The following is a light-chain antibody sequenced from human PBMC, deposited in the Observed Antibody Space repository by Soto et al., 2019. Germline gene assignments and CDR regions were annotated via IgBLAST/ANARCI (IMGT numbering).Light chain of an antibody. J-gene: IGLJ2*01. CDR2: EDN. V-gene: IGLV6-57*02. CDR3: QSYDSSNHVV. Sequence: NFMLTQPHSVSEYPGKTVTISCTGSSGSIASNYVQWFQQRPGSAPTTVIYEDNRRPSGVPDRFSVSIDSSSNSASLTISGLKTEDEADYYCQSYDSSNHVVFGGGTKLTVL. CDR1: SGSIASNY.